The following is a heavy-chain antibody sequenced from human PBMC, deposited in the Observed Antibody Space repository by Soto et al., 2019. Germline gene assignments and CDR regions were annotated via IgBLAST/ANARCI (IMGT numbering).Heavy chain of an antibody. Sequence: GASVKVSCKASGYTFTSYGISWVRQAPGQGLEWMGWISAYNGKANYAQKFQGRVSIAADKSTSTAYMELSSLRSEDTAVYYCARDPGSPMTTVTTVPRYYYGMDVWGQGTTVTVSS. J-gene: IGHJ6*02. CDR1: GYTFTSYG. D-gene: IGHD4-17*01. CDR2: ISAYNGKA. V-gene: IGHV1-18*01. CDR3: ARDPGSPMTTVTTVPRYYYGMDV.